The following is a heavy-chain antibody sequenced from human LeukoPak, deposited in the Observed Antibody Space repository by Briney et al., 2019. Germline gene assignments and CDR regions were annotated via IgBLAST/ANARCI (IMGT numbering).Heavy chain of an antibody. CDR3: ARSLEVGATYLYL. J-gene: IGHJ5*02. Sequence: GGPVTLFCGASGFPFSSYSVNCVRQAPGKGVVGVSYISSSSSTIYYEDSVKGRFTISRDNAKNSLYLQLNSLRPEDTAVYYCARSLEVGATYLYLWGQGTLVTVSS. D-gene: IGHD1-26*01. V-gene: IGHV3-48*01. CDR2: ISSSSSTI. CDR1: GFPFSSYS.